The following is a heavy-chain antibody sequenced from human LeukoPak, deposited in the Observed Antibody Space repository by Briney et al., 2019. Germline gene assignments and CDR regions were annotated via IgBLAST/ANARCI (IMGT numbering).Heavy chain of an antibody. D-gene: IGHD1-26*01. CDR1: GGSISSYY. V-gene: IGHV4-4*07. J-gene: IGHJ4*02. CDR2: IYTSGST. Sequence: PSETLSLTCTVSGGSISSYYWSWIRQPARKGLEWIGRIYTSGSTNYNPSLKSRVTMSVGTSKNQFSLKLSSVTAADTAVYYCARSGSYYDVGRKYYFDYWGQGTLVTVSS. CDR3: ARSGSYYDVGRKYYFDY.